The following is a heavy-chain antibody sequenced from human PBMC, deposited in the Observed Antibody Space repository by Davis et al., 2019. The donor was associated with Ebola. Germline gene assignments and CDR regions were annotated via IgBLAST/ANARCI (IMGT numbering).Heavy chain of an antibody. CDR1: GDTLSSYA. Sequence: AASVKVSCKAVGDTLSSYAMTWVRQAPGQGLEWMGGIIPVFRTASYAQKFQGRVTITADESTRTAYMELTGLRSEDTAVYYCAHLGPQRYCSGGGCHGYLDYWGQGTLVTVSS. J-gene: IGHJ4*02. D-gene: IGHD2-15*01. CDR3: AHLGPQRYCSGGGCHGYLDY. V-gene: IGHV1-69*13. CDR2: IIPVFRTA.